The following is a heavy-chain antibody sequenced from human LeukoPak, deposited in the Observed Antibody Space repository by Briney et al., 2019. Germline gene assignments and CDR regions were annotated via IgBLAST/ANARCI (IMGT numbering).Heavy chain of an antibody. J-gene: IGHJ1*01. Sequence: ASVKISCNASGYTFTSYGISWVRQAPGQGLEWMGWISAYNGNTNYAQKLQGRVTMTTDTSTSTAYMELRSLRSDDTAVYYCARAAADSQTEYFQHWGQGTLVTVSS. CDR3: ARAAADSQTEYFQH. CDR2: ISAYNGNT. D-gene: IGHD6-13*01. CDR1: GYTFTSYG. V-gene: IGHV1-18*01.